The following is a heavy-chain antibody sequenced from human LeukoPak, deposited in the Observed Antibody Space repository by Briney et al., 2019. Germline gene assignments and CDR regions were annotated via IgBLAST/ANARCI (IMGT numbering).Heavy chain of an antibody. D-gene: IGHD2-15*01. V-gene: IGHV4-4*02. CDR1: GDSISSSNW. Sequence: SETLSLTCAVSGDSISSSNWWSWVRQPPGKGLEWIGSIYYSGSTYYNPSLKSRVTISVDTSKNQFSLKLSSVTAADTAVYYCARRSGGFAYWGQGTLVTVSS. J-gene: IGHJ4*02. CDR3: ARRSGGFAY. CDR2: IYYSGST.